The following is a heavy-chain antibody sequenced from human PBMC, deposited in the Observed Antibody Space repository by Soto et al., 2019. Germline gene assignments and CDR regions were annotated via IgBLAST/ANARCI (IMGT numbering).Heavy chain of an antibody. CDR1: GGSISSHY. J-gene: IGHJ3*02. V-gene: IGHV4-59*08. D-gene: IGHD3-10*01. CDR3: ARALLLWFGVDAFDI. Sequence: PSDTLSLTCTVSGGSISSHYWSWIRQPPGQGLEWIGYIYYSGSTNYNPSLKSRVTISVDTSKSQFSLRLSSVTAADTAVYYCARALLLWFGVDAFDIWGQGTMVTVSS. CDR2: IYYSGST.